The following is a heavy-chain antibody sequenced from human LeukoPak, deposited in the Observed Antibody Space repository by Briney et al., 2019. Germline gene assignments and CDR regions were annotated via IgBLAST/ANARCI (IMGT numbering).Heavy chain of an antibody. CDR3: ARDRAVIRSDYYYYGMDV. Sequence: GGSLRLSCVASGFTVRSNYMNWVRQAPGKRPEWVAIIYDTDSTYYTDSVKGRFTISRDNSKNTVYLQMNSLRVEDTAVYYCARDRAVIRSDYYYYGMDVWGQGTTVTVTS. CDR2: IYDTDST. V-gene: IGHV3-53*01. J-gene: IGHJ6*02. D-gene: IGHD3-16*01. CDR1: GFTVRSNY.